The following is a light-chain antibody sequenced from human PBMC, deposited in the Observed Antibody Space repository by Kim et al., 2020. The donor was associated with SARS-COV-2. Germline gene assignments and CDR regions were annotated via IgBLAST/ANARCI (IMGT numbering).Light chain of an antibody. Sequence: PGERATLSCRASQSVSSSYFAWYQQKPGQAPRLIIYTTSSRATGIPDRFSGRGSGTDFTLTISRLEPEDFAVYYCQQYSPSPPWTFGQGTKVDIK. CDR1: QSVSSSY. CDR2: TTS. J-gene: IGKJ1*01. V-gene: IGKV3-20*01. CDR3: QQYSPSPPWT.